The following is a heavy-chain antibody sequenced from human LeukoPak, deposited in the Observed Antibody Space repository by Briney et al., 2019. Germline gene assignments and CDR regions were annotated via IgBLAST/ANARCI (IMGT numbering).Heavy chain of an antibody. CDR1: GGSFSGYY. J-gene: IGHJ4*02. D-gene: IGHD6-19*01. CDR3: ATAPAYSSGWRFDY. CDR2: INHSGST. Sequence: SETLSLTCAVYGGSFSGYYWSWIRQPPGKGLEWIGEINHSGSTNYNPSLKSRVTISVDTSKNQFSLKLSSVTAADTAVYYCATAPAYSSGWRFDYWGQGTLVTVSS. V-gene: IGHV4-34*01.